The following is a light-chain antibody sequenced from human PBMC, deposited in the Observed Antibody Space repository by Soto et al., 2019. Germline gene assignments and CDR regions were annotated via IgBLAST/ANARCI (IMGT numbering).Light chain of an antibody. V-gene: IGLV2-18*02. J-gene: IGLJ1*01. CDR3: SSYTSASRYV. CDR1: SSDVGKYDR. Sequence: QPPPLSGSPGQSVTLSRPGTSSDVGKYDRVSWYQQPPGTAPRLIMYEVTNRPSGVPARFSGSKSGNTASLTISGLQAEDEADYFCSSYTSASRYVFGAGTKVTVL. CDR2: EVT.